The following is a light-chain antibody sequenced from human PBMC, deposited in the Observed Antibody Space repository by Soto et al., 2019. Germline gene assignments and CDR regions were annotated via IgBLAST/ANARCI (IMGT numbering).Light chain of an antibody. CDR1: RSLSSD. Sequence: VLMQSRDTLSLSPGERATLSCRASRSLSSDYLAWYQQKPGQAPRLLFYHASRRATGIPARFSGSGSGTEFTLTINSLQSEDFAVYYCQQYNNWPRTFGQGTKVDIK. V-gene: IGKV3-15*01. CDR2: HAS. CDR3: QQYNNWPRT. J-gene: IGKJ1*01.